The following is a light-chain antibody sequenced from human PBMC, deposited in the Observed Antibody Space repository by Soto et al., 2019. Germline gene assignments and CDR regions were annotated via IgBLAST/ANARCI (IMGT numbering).Light chain of an antibody. J-gene: IGKJ1*01. CDR2: GAS. Sequence: ELFVTQSPSTLSVSPGERSTLSCRASHSVSISLAWYQQKPGQAPRLLISGASTRAAGIPARFSRSGSGTEFNLTISTLKSEDFEVYYRTHYHNRTWKFGQGNKV. CDR3: THYHNRTWK. CDR1: HSVSIS. V-gene: IGKV3-15*01.